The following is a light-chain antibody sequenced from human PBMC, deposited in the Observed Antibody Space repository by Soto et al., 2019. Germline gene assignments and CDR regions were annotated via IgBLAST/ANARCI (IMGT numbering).Light chain of an antibody. V-gene: IGKV1-5*03. CDR3: QQYNSYWT. J-gene: IGKJ1*01. CDR1: QSISSW. CDR2: KAS. Sequence: DIHMTQSPSTLSASVGDRVTITCRASQSISSWLAWYQQKPGKAPKLLIYKASSLQIGVPSRFSGSGSGTEFTLTISSLQPDDFATYYCQQYNSYWTFGQGT.